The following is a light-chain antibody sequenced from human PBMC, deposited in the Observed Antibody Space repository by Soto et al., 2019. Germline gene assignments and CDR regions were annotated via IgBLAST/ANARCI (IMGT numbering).Light chain of an antibody. CDR1: SSDVGGYNY. CDR2: DVS. Sequence: QLVLTQPASVSGSPGQSITISCTGTSSDVGGYNYVSWYQQHPGKAPKLIIYDVSNRPSGVSNRFSGSKSGNTASLTISGLQAEDEADYYCSSYTSSSTSVFGGGTKVTVL. J-gene: IGLJ2*01. V-gene: IGLV2-14*01. CDR3: SSYTSSSTSV.